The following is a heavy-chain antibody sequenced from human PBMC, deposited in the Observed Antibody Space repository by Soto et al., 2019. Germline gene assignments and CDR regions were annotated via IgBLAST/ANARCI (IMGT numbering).Heavy chain of an antibody. CDR1: GHILNTYD. D-gene: IGHD2-8*02. CDR3: SNTGAP. V-gene: IGHV1-8*01. CDR2: VNPNSGET. Sequence: SVKPSCTASGHILNTYDINCVRQAPGQGLEWMGWVNPNSGETGFAQKFQGRITMTRNTSINTVYMELRSLRSDDTAVYFCSNTGAPLGEGTVV. J-gene: IGHJ5*02.